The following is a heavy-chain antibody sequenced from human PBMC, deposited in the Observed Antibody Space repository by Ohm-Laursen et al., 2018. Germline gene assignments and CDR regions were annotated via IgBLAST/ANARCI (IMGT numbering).Heavy chain of an antibody. D-gene: IGHD2-8*01. V-gene: IGHV3-23*01. CDR2: ISAGGGTT. Sequence: SLRLSCAASGFTFSDYYMSWIRQAPGKGLEWVSAISAGGGTTYYADSVKGRFTISRDNSKNTLYLQMASLRAEDTAVYYCTEYCINSGCHHRYGMDVWGQGTTVTVSS. CDR1: GFTFSDYY. J-gene: IGHJ6*02. CDR3: TEYCINSGCHHRYGMDV.